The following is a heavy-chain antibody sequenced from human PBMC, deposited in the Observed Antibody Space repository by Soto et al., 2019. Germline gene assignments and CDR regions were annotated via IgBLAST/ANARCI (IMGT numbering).Heavy chain of an antibody. D-gene: IGHD3-22*01. CDR3: ARHDSSGYYSYFDN. V-gene: IGHV1-18*01. J-gene: IGHJ4*02. Sequence: ASVKVSCKASGYTFTSYGISWVRQSPGQGLEWMGWISAYNGNTNYAQKLQGRVTMTTDTSTSTAYMELRSLRSDDTAVYYCARHDSSGYYSYFDNWGQGTLVTVSS. CDR2: ISAYNGNT. CDR1: GYTFTSYG.